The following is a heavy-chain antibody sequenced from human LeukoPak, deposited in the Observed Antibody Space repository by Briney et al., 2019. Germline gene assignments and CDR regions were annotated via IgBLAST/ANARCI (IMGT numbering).Heavy chain of an antibody. CDR3: AKDRGGAVAGNKVGFDY. Sequence: PGGSLRLSCAASGFTFSSYAMSWVRPAARRRVAGVAGISGNGGSTYYADSVKGRLTISRGSSKQTLHLQMNSLRAEDTAVYFCAKDRGGAVAGNKVGFDYWGQGTLVTVSS. D-gene: IGHD6-19*01. J-gene: IGHJ4*02. CDR2: ISGNGGST. CDR1: GFTFSSYA. V-gene: IGHV3-23*01.